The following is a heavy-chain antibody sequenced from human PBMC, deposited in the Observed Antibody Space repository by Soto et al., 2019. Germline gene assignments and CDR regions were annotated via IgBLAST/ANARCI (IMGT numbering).Heavy chain of an antibody. CDR3: ANLRFLEWLFHYYYYYGMDV. CDR2: ISGSGGST. CDR1: GFTFSSYA. Sequence: PGGSLRLSCAASGFTFSSYAMSWVRQAPGKGLEWVSAISGSGGSTYYADSVKGRFTISRDNSKNTLYLQMNSLRAEDTAVYYCANLRFLEWLFHYYYYYGMDVWGQGTTVTSP. D-gene: IGHD3-3*01. J-gene: IGHJ6*02. V-gene: IGHV3-23*01.